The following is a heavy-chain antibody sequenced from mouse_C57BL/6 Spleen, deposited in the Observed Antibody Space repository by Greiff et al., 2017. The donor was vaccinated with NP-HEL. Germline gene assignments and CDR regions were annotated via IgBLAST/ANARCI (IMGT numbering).Heavy chain of an antibody. CDR3: ARHNYDYWYFGV. V-gene: IGHV5-6*01. Sequence: EVKLVESGGDLVKPGGSLKLSCAASGFTFSSYGMSWVRQTPDKRLEWVATISSGGSYTYYPDSVKGRFTISRDNAKNTLYLQMSSLKSEDTAMYYCARHNYDYWYFGVRGTGTTVTVCS. CDR2: ISSGGSYT. CDR1: GFTFSSYG. J-gene: IGHJ1*03. D-gene: IGHD2-4*01.